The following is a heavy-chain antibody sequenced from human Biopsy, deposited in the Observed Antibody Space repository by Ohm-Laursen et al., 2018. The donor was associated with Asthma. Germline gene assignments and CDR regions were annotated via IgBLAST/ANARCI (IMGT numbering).Heavy chain of an antibody. CDR1: GASITTSPSY. CDR3: ARNLPGYTYGPFED. J-gene: IGHJ4*02. D-gene: IGHD5-18*01. Sequence: SDTLSLTCTVSGASITTSPSYWSWLRLLPGKGLEWIGCIYYSGETFFNPSLKNPLFMSLDSSKNQFSLKMTSVTVADTAVYFFARNLPGYTYGPFEDWGQGTLVTVSS. V-gene: IGHV4-31*01. CDR2: IYYSGET.